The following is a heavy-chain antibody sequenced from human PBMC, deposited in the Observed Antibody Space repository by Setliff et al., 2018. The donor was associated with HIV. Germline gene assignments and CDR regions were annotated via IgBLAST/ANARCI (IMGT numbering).Heavy chain of an antibody. J-gene: IGHJ6*03. D-gene: IGHD3-3*01. Sequence: SETLSLTCAVYGGSFSGYYWSWIRQSPGKGLEWIGEINHSGSTKYNPSLKNPVTISVDTSKTQFSLNLSSVTAADTAVYYCARGNSYYNFWSGYSQDYYYYMDVWGKGTTVTVSS. V-gene: IGHV4-34*01. CDR3: ARGNSYYNFWSGYSQDYYYYMDV. CDR1: GGSFSGYY. CDR2: INHSGST.